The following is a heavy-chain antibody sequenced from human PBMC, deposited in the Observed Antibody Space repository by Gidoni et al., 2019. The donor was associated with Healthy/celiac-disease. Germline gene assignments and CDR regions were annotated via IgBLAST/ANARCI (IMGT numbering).Heavy chain of an antibody. J-gene: IGHJ4*02. Sequence: EVQLVQSGSEVKKPGESLKISCKGSGSSFTTYWIGWVRQMPGKGLEWMGIIYPGDSDIRYSPSFQGQVTISADKSISTAYLQWSSLKASDTAMYYCARGGYGSGSYFPTHYWGQGTLVTVSS. CDR1: GSSFTTYW. CDR3: ARGGYGSGSYFPTHY. V-gene: IGHV5-51*03. CDR2: IYPGDSDI. D-gene: IGHD3-10*01.